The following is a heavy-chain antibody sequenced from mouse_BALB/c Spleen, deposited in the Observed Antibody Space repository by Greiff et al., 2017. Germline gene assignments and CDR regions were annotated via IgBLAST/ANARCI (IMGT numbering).Heavy chain of an antibody. Sequence: EVQLVESGGGLVKPGGSLKLSCAASGFTFSSYAMSWVRQTPEKRLEWVASISSGGSTYYPDSVKGRFTISRDNARNILYLQMSSLRSEDTAMYYCARGGTTVVARDYWGQGTTLTVSS. V-gene: IGHV5-6-5*01. CDR2: ISSGGST. CDR3: ARGGTTVVARDY. D-gene: IGHD1-1*01. CDR1: GFTFSSYA. J-gene: IGHJ2*01.